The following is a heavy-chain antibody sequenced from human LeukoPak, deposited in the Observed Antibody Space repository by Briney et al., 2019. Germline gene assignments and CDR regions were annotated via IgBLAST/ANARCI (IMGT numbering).Heavy chain of an antibody. D-gene: IGHD1-1*01. CDR2: IRYDGSNK. CDR1: GFTFSSYG. CDR3: ARSATPKLERPHY. J-gene: IGHJ4*02. Sequence: PGGSLRLSCAASGFTFSSYGVHWVRQAPGKGLEWVAFIRYDGSNKYYADSVKGRFTISRDNSKNTLYLQMNSLRAEDTAVYYCARSATPKLERPHYWGQGTLVTVSS. V-gene: IGHV3-30*02.